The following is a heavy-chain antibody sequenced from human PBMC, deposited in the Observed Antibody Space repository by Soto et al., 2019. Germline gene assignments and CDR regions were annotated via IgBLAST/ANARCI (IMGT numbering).Heavy chain of an antibody. CDR2: IYYSGST. V-gene: IGHV4-39*01. CDR3: ARAPGDTAMVNAHRKFDY. CDR1: GGSISSSSYY. J-gene: IGHJ4*02. Sequence: SETLSLTCTVSGGSISSSSYYWGWIRQPPGKGLEWIGRIYYSGSTYYNPSLKSRVTISVDTSKNQFSLKLSSVTAADTAVYYCARAPGDTAMVNAHRKFDYWGQGTLVTVSS. D-gene: IGHD5-18*01.